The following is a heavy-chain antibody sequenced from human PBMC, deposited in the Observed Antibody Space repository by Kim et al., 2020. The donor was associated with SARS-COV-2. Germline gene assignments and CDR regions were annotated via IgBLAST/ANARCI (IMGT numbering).Heavy chain of an antibody. CDR1: GFTFSTYA. V-gene: IGHV3-23*01. CDR2: IIDTGDAT. Sequence: GGSLRLSCAASGFTFSTYAMSWVRQAPGKGLEWVSSIIDTGDATYYADSVRGRFTISRDNSKKMLFLQINSLRGDDTAIYYCARGAAVADTYYFTSWGQGTLVTVSS. J-gene: IGHJ4*02. CDR3: ARGAAVADTYYFTS. D-gene: IGHD6-19*01.